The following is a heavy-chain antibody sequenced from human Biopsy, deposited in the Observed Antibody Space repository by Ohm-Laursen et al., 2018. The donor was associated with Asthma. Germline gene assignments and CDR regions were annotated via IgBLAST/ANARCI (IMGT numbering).Heavy chain of an antibody. CDR2: INSVFGTT. Sequence: ASVKVSCKSRGGTFNTYVIGWVRQAPGQGLEWMGGINSVFGTTTYPQKFQDRATITADDSTSTVYMELSSLRSEDTAVYYCARKAGSCISRTCYSLDFWGQGTLVTVSS. J-gene: IGHJ4*02. CDR1: GGTFNTYV. V-gene: IGHV1-69*13. D-gene: IGHD2-2*01. CDR3: ARKAGSCISRTCYSLDF.